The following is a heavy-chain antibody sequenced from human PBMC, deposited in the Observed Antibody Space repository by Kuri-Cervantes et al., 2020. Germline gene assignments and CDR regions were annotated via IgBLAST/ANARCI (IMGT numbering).Heavy chain of an antibody. CDR2: MNPNSGNT. CDR1: GYTFTSYD. V-gene: IGHV1-8*01. D-gene: IGHD2-21*02. J-gene: IGHJ4*02. Sequence: ASVKVSCKASGYTFTSYDINWVRQATGQGLEWMGWMNPNSGNTGYAQKFQGRVTTTRNTSISTAYMELSSLRSEDTAVYYCARCLGGDRGGDCYGLDYWGQGTLVTVSS. CDR3: ARCLGGDRGGDCYGLDY.